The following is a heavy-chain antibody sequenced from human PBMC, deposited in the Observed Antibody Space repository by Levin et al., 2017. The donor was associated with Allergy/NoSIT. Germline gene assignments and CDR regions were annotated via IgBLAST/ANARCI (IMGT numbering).Heavy chain of an antibody. D-gene: IGHD3-10*01. J-gene: IGHJ3*02. CDR1: GFTFSSYA. CDR3: VKEIGHGSGSYYSGDAFDM. CDR2: ISPNGGST. V-gene: IGHV3-64D*06. Sequence: GSLRLSCSASGFTFSSYALHWVRQAPGKGLEYVSAISPNGGSTYYADSVKGRFTISRDNSKNTLYLQMSSLRAEDTAVYYCVKEIGHGSGSYYSGDAFDMWGQGTMVTVSS.